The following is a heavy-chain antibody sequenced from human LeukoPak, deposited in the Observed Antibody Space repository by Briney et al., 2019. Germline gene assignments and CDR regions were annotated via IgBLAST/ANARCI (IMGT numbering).Heavy chain of an antibody. J-gene: IGHJ4*02. CDR2: ISSSSSYI. CDR1: GFTFSSYS. D-gene: IGHD6-13*01. CDR3: ARDPGIAAAGELYY. V-gene: IGHV3-21*01. Sequence: KPGGSLRLSCAASGFTFSSYSMNWVRQAPGKGLEWVSSISSSSSYIYYADSVKGRFTISRDNAKNSLYLQMNSLRAEDTAVYYCARDPGIAAAGELYYWGQGTLVTVSS.